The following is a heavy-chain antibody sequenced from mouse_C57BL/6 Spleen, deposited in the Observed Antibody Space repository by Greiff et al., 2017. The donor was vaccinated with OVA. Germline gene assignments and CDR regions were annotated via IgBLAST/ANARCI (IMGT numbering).Heavy chain of an antibody. D-gene: IGHD1-1*01. Sequence: EVQLQQSGPELVKPGASVKIPCKASGYTFTDYNMDWVKQSHGKSLEWIGDINPNNGGTIYNQKFKGKATLTVDKSSSTAYMELRSLTSEDTAVYYCARADYCGSSYGWYFDVWGTGTTVTVSS. CDR1: GYTFTDYN. CDR2: INPNNGGT. CDR3: ARADYCGSSYGWYFDV. J-gene: IGHJ1*03. V-gene: IGHV1-18*01.